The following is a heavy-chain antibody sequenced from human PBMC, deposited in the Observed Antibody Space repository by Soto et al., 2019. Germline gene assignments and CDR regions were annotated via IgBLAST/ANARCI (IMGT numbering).Heavy chain of an antibody. Sequence: QVQLVQSGPEVRKPGASVRLSCATSGYNFNQYYIHWVRQAPGQGLEGMGIINLRGGTTEYAHKFRGRVTVTGDTSTRTAYMELSSLRSEDKAVYFCARGPDDSDVPRWDHWGQGTLITVSS. V-gene: IGHV1-46*02. CDR3: ARGPDDSDVPRWDH. J-gene: IGHJ4*02. D-gene: IGHD4-17*01. CDR1: GYNFNQYY. CDR2: INLRGGTT.